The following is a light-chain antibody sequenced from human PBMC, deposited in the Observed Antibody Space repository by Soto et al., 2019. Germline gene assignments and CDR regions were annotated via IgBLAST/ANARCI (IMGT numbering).Light chain of an antibody. CDR3: SSYTSGSTPVV. Sequence: QSVLTQPASVSGSPGQSITISCTGTSSDVGGYNYVSWYQQHPGKVPKLMIYDVSNRPSGVSNRFSGSKSGNTASQTISGLQADDEADYYCSSYTSGSTPVVFGGGTKLTVL. J-gene: IGLJ2*01. V-gene: IGLV2-14*01. CDR1: SSDVGGYNY. CDR2: DVS.